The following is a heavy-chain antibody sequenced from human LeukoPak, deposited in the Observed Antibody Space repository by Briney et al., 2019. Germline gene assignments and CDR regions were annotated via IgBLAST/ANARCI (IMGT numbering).Heavy chain of an antibody. J-gene: IGHJ6*02. CDR3: AKGLGLWDSSAWYYYYYGMDV. V-gene: IGHV3-30*18. CDR1: GFTFSSYG. D-gene: IGHD6-19*01. CDR2: ISYDGSNK. Sequence: GGSLRLSCAASGFTFSSYGMHWVRQAPGKGLEWVAVISYDGSNKYYADSVKGRFTISRDNSKNTLYLQMNSLRAEDTAVYYCAKGLGLWDSSAWYYYYYGMDVWGQGTTVTVSS.